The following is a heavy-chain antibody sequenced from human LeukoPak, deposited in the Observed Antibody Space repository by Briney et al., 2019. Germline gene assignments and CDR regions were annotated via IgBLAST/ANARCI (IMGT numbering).Heavy chain of an antibody. CDR3: ARLGGQLGFGY. D-gene: IGHD6-6*01. CDR1: GGSISSYC. J-gene: IGHJ4*02. CDR2: IYYSGST. V-gene: IGHV4-59*08. Sequence: SETLSLTCTVSGGSISSYCWSWIRQPPGKGLEWIGYIYYSGSTNYNPSLKSRVTISVDTSKNQFSLKLSSVTAADTAVYYCARLGGQLGFGYWGQGTLVTVSS.